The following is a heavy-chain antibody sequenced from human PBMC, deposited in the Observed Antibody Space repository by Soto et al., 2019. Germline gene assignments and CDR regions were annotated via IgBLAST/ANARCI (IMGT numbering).Heavy chain of an antibody. D-gene: IGHD3-3*02. CDR1: GFTFSSYG. CDR3: ARGLLTRTIYNWFCR. J-gene: IGHJ5*02. CDR2: IWYDGSNK. V-gene: IGHV3-33*01. Sequence: GGSLRLSCAASGFTFSSYGMHWVRQAPGKGLEWVAVIWYDGSNKYYADSVKGRFTISRDNSKNTLYLQMNSLRAEDTAVYYCARGLLTRTIYNWFCRRGQGTVLTVSS.